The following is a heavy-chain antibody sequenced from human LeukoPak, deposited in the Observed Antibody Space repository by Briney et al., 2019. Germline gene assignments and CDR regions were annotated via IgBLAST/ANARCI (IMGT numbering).Heavy chain of an antibody. V-gene: IGHV3-11*01. J-gene: IGHJ3*01. CDR2: ISSLDDTK. Sequence: GGSLRLSCSASGFTFSDHYMNWIRQAPGKGLEWLSYISSLDDTKYYADSVRGRFTISRDNAKNFLHLEMKSLRAEDSAVYYCVRGAIVETDVFDLWGQGTMVTVSS. CDR3: VRGAIVETDVFDL. CDR1: GFTFSDHY. D-gene: IGHD1-26*01.